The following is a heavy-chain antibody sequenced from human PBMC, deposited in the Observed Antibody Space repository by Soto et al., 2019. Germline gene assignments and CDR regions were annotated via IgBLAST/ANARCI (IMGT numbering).Heavy chain of an antibody. V-gene: IGHV1-46*01. Sequence: ASVKVSCQASGYTFTSYYMHWVRQAPGQGLEWMGIINPSGGSTSYAQKFQGRVTMTRDTSTSTVYMELSSLRSEDTAVYYCARGLHIVVVTAGFDYWGQGTLVTVSS. D-gene: IGHD2-21*02. CDR3: ARGLHIVVVTAGFDY. CDR2: INPSGGST. J-gene: IGHJ4*02. CDR1: GYTFTSYY.